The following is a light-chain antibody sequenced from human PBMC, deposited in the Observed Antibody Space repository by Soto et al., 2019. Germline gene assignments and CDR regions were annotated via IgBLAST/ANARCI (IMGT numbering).Light chain of an antibody. V-gene: IGKV1-9*01. CDR3: QQLDSYPRT. CDR1: QGISNY. Sequence: IPVTQSPSSLSASVGDRVTITCRASQGISNYLAWYQQKPGKAPNLLIYAASTLQSGVPPRFSGSASGTEFTLTISSLQPEDFSTYYCQQLDSYPRTFGQGTKLEIK. J-gene: IGKJ2*01. CDR2: AAS.